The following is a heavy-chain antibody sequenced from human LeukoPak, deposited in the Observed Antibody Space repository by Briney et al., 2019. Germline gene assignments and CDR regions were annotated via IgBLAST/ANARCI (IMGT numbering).Heavy chain of an antibody. V-gene: IGHV1-46*01. CDR2: INPSGSST. CDR1: GYTFGSDD. Sequence: ASVKVSCKASGYTFGSDDINWVRQAPGQGLEWMGLINPSGSSTTYAQRFQGRVTMTGDISTSTDYMELTSLTSDDTAMYYCARDNSVGETAWWFDPWGQGTLVTVSS. J-gene: IGHJ5*02. CDR3: ARDNSVGETAWWFDP. D-gene: IGHD1-26*01.